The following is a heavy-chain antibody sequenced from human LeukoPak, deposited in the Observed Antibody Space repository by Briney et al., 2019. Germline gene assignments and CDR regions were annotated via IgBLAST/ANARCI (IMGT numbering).Heavy chain of an antibody. Sequence: KSSETLSLTCIVSGGSISNSHHDWGCVRQTPAKGLEWIVNIYKSGSTQDNPSLKSRLTISVDTSKNQFSMTMNSVTAADTGVYYCARDRLYYGSGSPFDYWGQGAQVIVSS. D-gene: IGHD3-10*01. CDR1: GGSISNSHHD. CDR3: ARDRLYYGSGSPFDY. V-gene: IGHV4-39*07. CDR2: IYKSGST. J-gene: IGHJ4*02.